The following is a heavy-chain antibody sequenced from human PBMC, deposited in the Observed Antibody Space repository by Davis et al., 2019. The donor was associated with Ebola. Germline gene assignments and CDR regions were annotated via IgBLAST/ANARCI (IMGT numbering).Heavy chain of an antibody. CDR1: GGTFSSYA. V-gene: IGHV1-69*13. Sequence: SVKVSCKASGGTFSSYAISWVRQAPGQGLEWMGGIIPIFGTANYAQKFQGRVTITADEATSTAYMELSSLRSEDTAVYYCARGHGPTRPYYYGMDVWGQGTTVTVSS. J-gene: IGHJ6*02. D-gene: IGHD3-10*01. CDR3: ARGHGPTRPYYYGMDV. CDR2: IIPIFGTA.